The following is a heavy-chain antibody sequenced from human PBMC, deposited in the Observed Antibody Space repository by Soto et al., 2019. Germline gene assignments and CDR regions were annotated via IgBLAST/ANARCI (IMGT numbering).Heavy chain of an antibody. CDR2: IYYSGST. CDR3: ARVNYGNYYYYYGMDV. CDR1: GGSVSSGSYY. V-gene: IGHV4-61*01. J-gene: IGHJ6*02. Sequence: SETLSLTCTVSGGSVSSGSYYWSWIRQPPGKGLEWIGYIYYSGSTNYNPSLKSRVTISVDTSKNQFSLKLSSVTAADTAVYYCARVNYGNYYYYYGMDVWGQGTTVTVSS. D-gene: IGHD4-17*01.